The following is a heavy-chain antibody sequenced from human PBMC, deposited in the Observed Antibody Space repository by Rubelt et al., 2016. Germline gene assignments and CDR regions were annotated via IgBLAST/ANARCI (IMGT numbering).Heavy chain of an antibody. D-gene: IGHD2-2*01. CDR1: GFTFSSYA. J-gene: IGHJ6*03. CDR2: ISGSGGST. Sequence: GSGGGLVQPGGSLRLSCAASGFTFSSYAMSWVRQAPGKGLEWVSAISGSGGSTYYADSVKGRFTISRDNSKNTLYLQMNSLRAEDTAVYYCARVWGPRYCSSTSCHSYYYYYYMDVWGKGTTVTVSS. V-gene: IGHV3-23*01. CDR3: ARVWGPRYCSSTSCHSYYYYYYMDV.